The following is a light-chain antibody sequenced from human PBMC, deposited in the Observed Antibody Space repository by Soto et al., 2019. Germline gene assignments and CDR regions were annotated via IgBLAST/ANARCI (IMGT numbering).Light chain of an antibody. V-gene: IGKV1-5*01. CDR2: HAS. J-gene: IGKJ2*01. CDR1: QSISNW. Sequence: DIQLTQSPSTLPASVGDRVTITCRASQSISNWLAWYHQKPGTAPKLLIYHASTLESGVPSRFSGSGSGTEFTLTISSLQPDDFATYYCQQYNDSFPYTFGQGTKLEIK. CDR3: QQYNDSFPYT.